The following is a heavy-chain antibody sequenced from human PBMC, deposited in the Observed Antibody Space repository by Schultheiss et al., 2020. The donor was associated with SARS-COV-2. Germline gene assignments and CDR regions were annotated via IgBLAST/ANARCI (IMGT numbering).Heavy chain of an antibody. CDR3: ARDAGIAATDTDDWFDP. CDR1: GYTFTGYY. Sequence: ASVKVSCKASGYTFTGYYMHWVRQAPGQGLEWMGWINPNSGGTSYAQKFQGRVTMTRDTSISTAYMELSRLRSDDTAVYYCARDAGIAATDTDDWFDPWGQGTLVTVSS. CDR2: INPNSGGT. J-gene: IGHJ5*02. V-gene: IGHV1-2*02. D-gene: IGHD6-13*01.